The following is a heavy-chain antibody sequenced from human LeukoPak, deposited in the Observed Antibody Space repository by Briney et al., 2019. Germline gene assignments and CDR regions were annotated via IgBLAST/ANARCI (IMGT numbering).Heavy chain of an antibody. D-gene: IGHD3-22*01. CDR3: ASYYYDSSGYRAFDI. Sequence: ASVKVSCKASGYTFTSYDINWVRQATGQGLEWMGWISAYNGNTNYAQKLQGRVTMTTDTSTSTAYMELRSLRSDDTAVYYCASYYYDSSGYRAFDIWGQGTMVTVSS. CDR2: ISAYNGNT. J-gene: IGHJ3*02. V-gene: IGHV1-18*01. CDR1: GYTFTSYD.